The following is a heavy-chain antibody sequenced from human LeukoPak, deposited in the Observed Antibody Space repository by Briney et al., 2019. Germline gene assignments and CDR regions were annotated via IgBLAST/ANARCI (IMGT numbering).Heavy chain of an antibody. D-gene: IGHD3-9*01. J-gene: IGHJ4*02. CDR1: GYTFTNDD. V-gene: IGHV1-8*01. CDR3: ARSASGTGYTA. CDR2: MNSNSGNT. Sequence: ASVKVSCKASGYTFTNDDISWVRQATGQGLEWIGKMNSNSGNTGYAQKFQGGVTMTRSTSVSTVHMELNSLTSEDTAVYFCARSASGTGYTAWGQGTLVTVSS.